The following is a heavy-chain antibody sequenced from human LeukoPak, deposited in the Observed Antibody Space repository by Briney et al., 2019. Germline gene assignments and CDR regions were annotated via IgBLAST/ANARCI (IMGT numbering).Heavy chain of an antibody. J-gene: IGHJ4*02. Sequence: ASVKVSCKASGYTFTSYYMHWVRQAPGQGLEWMGIINPSGGSTSYAQKFQGRVTMTEDTSTDTAYMELSSLRSEDTAVYYCATGPSLFDYWGQGTLATVSS. CDR2: INPSGGST. CDR3: ATGPSLFDY. CDR1: GYTFTSYY. V-gene: IGHV1-46*01.